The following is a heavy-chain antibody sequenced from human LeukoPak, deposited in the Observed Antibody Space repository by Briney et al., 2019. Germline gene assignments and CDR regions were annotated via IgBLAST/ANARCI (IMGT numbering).Heavy chain of an antibody. Sequence: GGSLRLSCAASGFTFSNYAMSWVRQAPGKGLEWVSAISGGGGGTFYADSVKGRFTISRDNPKSTLYLQMNSLRVEDTAVYYCARRAYYYDSSGDYYSYYGMDVWGQGTTVTVSS. J-gene: IGHJ6*02. CDR3: ARRAYYYDSSGDYYSYYGMDV. D-gene: IGHD3-22*01. CDR2: ISGGGGGT. V-gene: IGHV3-23*01. CDR1: GFTFSNYA.